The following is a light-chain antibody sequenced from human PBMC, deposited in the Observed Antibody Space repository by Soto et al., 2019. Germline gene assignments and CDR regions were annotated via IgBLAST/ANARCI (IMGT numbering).Light chain of an antibody. CDR1: QAISNY. CDR3: QHYNSYSEA. CDR2: DAS. J-gene: IGKJ1*01. Sequence: DIQMTQSPSALSASVGDRVTITCQASQAISNYLNWYQQKPGKAPDLLIYDASNLERGVPSRFSGSGFGTDFSFTISSLQPDDFATYYCQHYNSYSEAFGQGTKVDIK. V-gene: IGKV1-33*01.